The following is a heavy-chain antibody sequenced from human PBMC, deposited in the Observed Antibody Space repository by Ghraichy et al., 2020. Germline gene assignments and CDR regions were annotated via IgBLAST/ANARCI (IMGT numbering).Heavy chain of an antibody. V-gene: IGHV4-61*01. CDR2: IYYSGST. CDR3: ARFYGFGVVIMPEGAFDI. J-gene: IGHJ3*02. Sequence: SETLSLTCTVSGGSVSSGSYYWSWIRQPPGKGLEWIGYIYYSGSTNYNPSLKSRVTISVDTSKNQFSLKLSSVTAADTAVYYCARFYGFGVVIMPEGAFDIWGQGTMVTVSS. CDR1: GGSVSSGSYY. D-gene: IGHD3-3*01.